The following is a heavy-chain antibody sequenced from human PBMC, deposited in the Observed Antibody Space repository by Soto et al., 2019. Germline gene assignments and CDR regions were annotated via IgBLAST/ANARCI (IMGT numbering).Heavy chain of an antibody. V-gene: IGHV4-34*01. CDR3: ARAGTAMVTLDY. J-gene: IGHJ4*02. CDR2: INHSGST. Sequence: SETLSLTCAVYGGSLSGYYWSWIRQPPGKGLEWIGEINHSGSTNYNPSLKSRVTISVDTSKNQFSLKLSSVTAADTAVYYCARAGTAMVTLDYWGQGTLVTVS. D-gene: IGHD5-18*01. CDR1: GGSLSGYY.